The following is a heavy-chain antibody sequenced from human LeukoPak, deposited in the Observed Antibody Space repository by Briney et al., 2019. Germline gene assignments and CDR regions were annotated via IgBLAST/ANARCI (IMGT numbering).Heavy chain of an antibody. J-gene: IGHJ3*02. CDR2: ISAYNGNT. CDR1: GYTFTSYG. V-gene: IGHV1-18*01. CDR3: ATTRNYGDYDDAFDI. D-gene: IGHD4-17*01. Sequence: ASVKVSCKASGYTFTSYGISWVRQAPGQGLEWMGWISAYNGNTNYAQKLQGRVTMTTDTSTSTAYMELRSLRSDDTAVYYCATTRNYGDYDDAFDIWGQGTMVTVSS.